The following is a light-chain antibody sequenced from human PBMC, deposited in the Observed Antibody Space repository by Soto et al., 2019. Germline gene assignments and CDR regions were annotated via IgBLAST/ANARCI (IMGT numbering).Light chain of an antibody. J-gene: IGLJ1*01. CDR3: CSYAGSSTLRV. CDR1: SSDVGSYNL. Sequence: QSALTQPASVSGSPGQSSTISCTGTSSDVGSYNLVSWYQQHPGKAPKLMIYEVSKRPSGVSNRFSGYKSGNTASLTIYGLQAEDEADYYCCSYAGSSTLRVFGTGTKLTVL. CDR2: EVS. V-gene: IGLV2-23*02.